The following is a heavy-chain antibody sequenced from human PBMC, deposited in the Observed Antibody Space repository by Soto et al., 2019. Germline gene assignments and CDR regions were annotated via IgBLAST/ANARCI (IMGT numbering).Heavy chain of an antibody. Sequence: PSETLSLTCTVSGGSISSYYWSWIRQPPGKGLEWIGYIYYSGSTNYNPSLKSRVTISVDTSKNQFSLKLSSVTAADTAVYYCARQTVDYGDFDYWGQGTLVTVS. CDR1: GGSISSYY. CDR2: IYYSGST. V-gene: IGHV4-59*08. J-gene: IGHJ4*02. D-gene: IGHD4-17*01. CDR3: ARQTVDYGDFDY.